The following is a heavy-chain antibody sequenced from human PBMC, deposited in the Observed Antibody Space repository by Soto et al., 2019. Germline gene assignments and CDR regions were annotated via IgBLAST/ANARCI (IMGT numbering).Heavy chain of an antibody. J-gene: IGHJ4*02. V-gene: IGHV1-18*04. CDR1: GYTFTSYG. CDR3: ARVDPTYSFGYPSFDY. CDR2: ISAYNGNT. D-gene: IGHD5-18*01. Sequence: QVHLVQSGAEVKKPGASVKVSCKASGYTFTSYGISWVRQAPGQGLEWMGWISAYNGNTNYAQKLQGRVTMTTDTSTSTAYMELRTLKSDDPAVYYCARVDPTYSFGYPSFDYWGQGTLVTVSS.